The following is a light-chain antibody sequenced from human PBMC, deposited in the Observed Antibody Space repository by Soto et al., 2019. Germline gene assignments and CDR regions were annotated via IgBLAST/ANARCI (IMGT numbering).Light chain of an antibody. CDR3: QQSYSIMYT. CDR2: AAS. J-gene: IGKJ2*01. V-gene: IGKV1-39*01. CDR1: QSISSY. Sequence: DIQMTQSPSSLSASVGDRVTITCRASQSISSYLNWYQQKPGKAPYLLIYAASTLQSGVPSRFSGGGSGTDFTLTISTLQPEDFVTYYCQQSYSIMYTFGQGTKLEIK.